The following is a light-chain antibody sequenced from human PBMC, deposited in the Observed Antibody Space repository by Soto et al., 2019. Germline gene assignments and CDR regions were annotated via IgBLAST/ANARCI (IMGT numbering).Light chain of an antibody. CDR3: QHCGSSLWT. CDR1: QSVSSSY. Sequence: EIVLTQSPGTLSVSPGERATLSCRASQSVSSSYLAWYQQKPGQAPRLLIYGASSRATGIPDRFSGSGSGTDLTLTISRLEPEDFAVYYCQHCGSSLWTFGQGTKVEIK. J-gene: IGKJ1*01. V-gene: IGKV3-20*01. CDR2: GAS.